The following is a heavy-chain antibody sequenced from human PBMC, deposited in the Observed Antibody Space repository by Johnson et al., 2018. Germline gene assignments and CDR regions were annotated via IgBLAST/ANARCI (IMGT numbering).Heavy chain of an antibody. CDR1: GFTVSSNY. CDR2: IYSGGST. J-gene: IGHJ1*01. Sequence: VQLVQSGGGLVQPGRSLRLSCAASGFTVSSNYMSWVRQAPGKGLEWVSVIYSGGSTYYADSVKGRFTISRDNSKNTLYLQMNSLRAEDTAVYYCARAYYYDSSPFQHWGQGTLVTVSS. V-gene: IGHV3-66*02. CDR3: ARAYYYDSSPFQH. D-gene: IGHD3-22*01.